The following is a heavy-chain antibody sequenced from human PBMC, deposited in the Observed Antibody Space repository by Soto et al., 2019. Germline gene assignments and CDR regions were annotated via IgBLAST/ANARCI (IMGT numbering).Heavy chain of an antibody. V-gene: IGHV5-10-1*01. CDR1: GYKYSSFW. D-gene: IGHD2-21*01. CDR2: VNRGDTYT. J-gene: IGHJ4*03. Sequence: GESLKTSCQGAGYKYSSFWIGWVRQMPGKGLEGLGRVNRGDTYTNYRPSFQGHVTISVDKSTDTAYLQWRSLKASEAAMYSCARLSNIFDLDTWRPGTLETVS. CDR3: ARLSNIFDLDT.